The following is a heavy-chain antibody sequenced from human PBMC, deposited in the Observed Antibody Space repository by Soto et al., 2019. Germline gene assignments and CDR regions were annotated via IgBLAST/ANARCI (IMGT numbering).Heavy chain of an antibody. CDR1: GGTFSSYA. D-gene: IGHD6-13*01. V-gene: IGHV1-69*13. CDR2: IIPIFGTA. CDR3: ARDLAAGNYYYGMDV. J-gene: IGHJ6*02. Sequence: SVKVSCKASGGTFSSYATSWVRQAPGQGLEWMGGIIPIFGTANYAQKFQGRVTITADESTSTAYMELSSLRSEDTAVYYCARDLAAGNYYYGMDVWGQGTTVTVSS.